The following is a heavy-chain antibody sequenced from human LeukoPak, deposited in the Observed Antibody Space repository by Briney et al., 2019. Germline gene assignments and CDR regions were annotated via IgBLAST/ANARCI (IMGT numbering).Heavy chain of an antibody. CDR1: GGSISSYY. CDR3: ARVGVGETGGRLLDY. J-gene: IGHJ4*02. CDR2: IYYSGST. D-gene: IGHD1-26*01. Sequence: SETLSLTCTVSGGSISSYYWSWIRQPPGKGLECIGYIYYSGSTNYNPSLKSRVTISVDTSKNKCSLKVRSVTAADTAVYYCARVGVGETGGRLLDYWGQGTLVIVSS. V-gene: IGHV4-59*12.